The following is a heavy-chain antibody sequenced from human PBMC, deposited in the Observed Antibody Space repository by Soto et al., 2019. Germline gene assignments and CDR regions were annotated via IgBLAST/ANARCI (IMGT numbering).Heavy chain of an antibody. CDR3: ARQDILTGYCDY. V-gene: IGHV4-39*01. CDR2: IYYSGSP. J-gene: IGHJ4*02. D-gene: IGHD3-9*01. CDR1: GGSISSSSYY. Sequence: PSETLSLTCTVSGGSISSSSYYWGWIRQPPGKGLEWIGSIYYSGSPYYNPSLKSRVTISVDTSKNQFSLKLSPVTAADTAVYYCARQDILTGYCDYWGQGTLVTVSS.